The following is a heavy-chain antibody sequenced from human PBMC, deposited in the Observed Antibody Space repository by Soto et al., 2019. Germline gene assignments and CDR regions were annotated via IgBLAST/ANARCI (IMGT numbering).Heavy chain of an antibody. CDR1: GGSISSYY. J-gene: IGHJ4*02. Sequence: SETLSLTCTVSGGSISSYYWSWIRQPPGKGLEWIGYIYYSGSTNYNPSLKSRVTISVDTSKNQFSLKLSSVTAADTAVYYCARRSPVAAILDYWGQGTLVTVSS. CDR2: IYYSGST. V-gene: IGHV4-59*08. CDR3: ARRSPVAAILDY. D-gene: IGHD6-19*01.